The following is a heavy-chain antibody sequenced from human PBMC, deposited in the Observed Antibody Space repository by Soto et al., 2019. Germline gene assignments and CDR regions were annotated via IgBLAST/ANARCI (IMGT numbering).Heavy chain of an antibody. CDR3: AATYYDFWSGYYSPYYMDV. D-gene: IGHD3-3*01. Sequence: PSETLSLTCTVSGGSISSGDYYWSWIRQPPGKGLEWIGNIYYSGSTHYNPSLKSRVTISVDTSKNQFSLKLSSVTAADTAVYYCAATYYDFWSGYYSPYYMDVWGKGTTVTVSS. CDR1: GGSISSGDYY. V-gene: IGHV4-61*08. J-gene: IGHJ6*03. CDR2: IYYSGST.